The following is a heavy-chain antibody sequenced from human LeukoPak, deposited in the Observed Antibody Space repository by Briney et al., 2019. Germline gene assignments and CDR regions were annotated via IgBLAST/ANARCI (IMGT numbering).Heavy chain of an antibody. D-gene: IGHD4-17*01. CDR2: IIPILGIA. CDR1: GGTFSSYA. V-gene: IGHV1-69*04. Sequence: SVKVSCKASGGTFSSYAISWVRQAPGQGLEWMGRIIPILGIANYAQKFQGRVTITADKSTSTAYMELSSLRSEDTAVYYCARETALSHDYGDDYWGQGTLVTVSS. CDR3: ARETALSHDYGDDY. J-gene: IGHJ4*02.